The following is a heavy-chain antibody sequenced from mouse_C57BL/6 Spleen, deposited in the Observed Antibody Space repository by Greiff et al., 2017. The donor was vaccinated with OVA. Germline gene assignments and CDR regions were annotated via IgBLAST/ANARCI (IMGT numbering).Heavy chain of an antibody. CDR3: ARISTVVAPFDY. CDR2: ISSGSSTI. J-gene: IGHJ2*01. CDR1: GFTFSDYG. V-gene: IGHV5-17*01. D-gene: IGHD1-1*01. Sequence: EVMLVESGGGLVKPGGSLKLSCAASGFTFSDYGMHWVRQAPEKGLEWVAYISSGSSTIYYADTVKGRFTISRDNAKNTLFLQMTSLRSEDTAMYYCARISTVVAPFDYWGQGTTLTVSS.